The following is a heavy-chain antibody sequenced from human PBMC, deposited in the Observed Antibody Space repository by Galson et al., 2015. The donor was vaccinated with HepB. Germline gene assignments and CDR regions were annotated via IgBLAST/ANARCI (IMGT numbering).Heavy chain of an antibody. CDR1: GFTFSSYD. Sequence: SLRLSCAASGFTFSSYDMHWVRQATGKGLEWVSAIGTAGDPYYPGSVKGRFTISRENAKNSLYLQMNSLRAGDTAVYYCARGGTGTTSLYYYGMDVWGQGTTVTVSS. V-gene: IGHV3-13*05. CDR3: ARGGTGTTSLYYYGMDV. J-gene: IGHJ6*02. D-gene: IGHD1-7*01. CDR2: IGTAGDP.